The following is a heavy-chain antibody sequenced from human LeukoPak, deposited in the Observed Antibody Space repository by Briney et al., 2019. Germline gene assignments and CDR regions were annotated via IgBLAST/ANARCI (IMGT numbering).Heavy chain of an antibody. V-gene: IGHV3-66*01. J-gene: IGHJ6*02. CDR1: GFTVSSNY. Sequence: GGSLRLSCAASGFTVSSNYMSWVRQAPGKGLEWVSVIYSGGSTYCADSVKGRFTISRDNSKNTLYLQMNSLRAEDTAVYYCASLGSYDILTGYYNYGMDVWGQGTTVTVSS. CDR2: IYSGGST. CDR3: ASLGSYDILTGYYNYGMDV. D-gene: IGHD3-9*01.